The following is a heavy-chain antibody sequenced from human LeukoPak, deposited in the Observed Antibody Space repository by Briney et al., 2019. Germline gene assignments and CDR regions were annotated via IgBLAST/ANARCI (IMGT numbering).Heavy chain of an antibody. V-gene: IGHV4-59*01. CDR1: GGSISSYY. CDR3: ARGLMMAVAGRGEFHY. J-gene: IGHJ4*02. D-gene: IGHD6-13*01. Sequence: SETLPLTCIVSGGSISSYYWSWIRQPPGKGLEWIGYIYYSGSTNYNPSLKSRVTISVDTSKNQFSLKLSSVTAADTAVYYCARGLMMAVAGRGEFHYWGQGTLVTVSS. CDR2: IYYSGST.